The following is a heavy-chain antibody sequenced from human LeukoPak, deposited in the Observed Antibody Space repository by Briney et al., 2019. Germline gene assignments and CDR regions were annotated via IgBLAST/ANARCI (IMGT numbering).Heavy chain of an antibody. J-gene: IGHJ4*02. V-gene: IGHV3-23*01. D-gene: IGHD2-15*01. Sequence: GGSLRLSCAASGFTFSSYAMSWVRQAPGKGLEWVSAISDSGVSTYYADSVKGRFTISRDNSKNALYLQMNSLRAEDTAVYHCAKVARWTYFDYWGQGTLVTVSS. CDR3: AKVARWTYFDY. CDR2: ISDSGVST. CDR1: GFTFSSYA.